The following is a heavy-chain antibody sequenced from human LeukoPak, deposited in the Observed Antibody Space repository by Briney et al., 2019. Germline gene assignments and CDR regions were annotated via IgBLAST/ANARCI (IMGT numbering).Heavy chain of an antibody. CDR2: ITWDGGST. D-gene: IGHD6-19*01. Sequence: GEALLHSCLVHGYSLVYYLMESVPQAPGKGLEWVSHITWDGGSTYYAGSVKGRFTISRDNSKNSLYLQMNSLGAEDTALYYCAKDIHIGHGSGWPESWGQGTLVTVSS. V-gene: IGHV3-43D*03. J-gene: IGHJ5*02. CDR3: AKDIHIGHGSGWPES. CDR1: GYSLVYYL.